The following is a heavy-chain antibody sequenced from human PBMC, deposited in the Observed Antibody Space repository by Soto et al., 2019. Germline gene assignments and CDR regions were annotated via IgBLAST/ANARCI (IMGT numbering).Heavy chain of an antibody. D-gene: IGHD6-13*01. Sequence: QVQLVESGGGVVQPGRSLRLSCAASGFTFSSYGMHWVRQAPGKGLEWVAVIWYDGSNKYYADSVKGRFTISRDNSKNTLYLQMNSLRAEDTAVYYCARGGGSSCYMRPTSYMDVWGKGTTVTVSS. V-gene: IGHV3-33*01. CDR1: GFTFSSYG. CDR3: ARGGGSSCYMRPTSYMDV. CDR2: IWYDGSNK. J-gene: IGHJ6*03.